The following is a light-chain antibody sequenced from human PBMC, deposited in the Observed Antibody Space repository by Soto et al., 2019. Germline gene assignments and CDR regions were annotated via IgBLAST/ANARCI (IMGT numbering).Light chain of an antibody. V-gene: IGLV2-14*01. J-gene: IGLJ3*02. CDR1: SSDVGSYNY. CDR3: SSYTSSSTWV. Sequence: QSALTQPASVSGSLGQSITISCTGTSSDVGSYNYVSWYQQHPGKAPKFMIYEVSNRLSGVSNRFSGSKSGNTASLTISGLQAEDEADYYCSSYTSSSTWVFGGGTKLTVL. CDR2: EVS.